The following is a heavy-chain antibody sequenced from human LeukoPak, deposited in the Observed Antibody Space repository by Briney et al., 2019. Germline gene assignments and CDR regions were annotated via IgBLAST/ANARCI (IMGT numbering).Heavy chain of an antibody. CDR2: INSDGSST. CDR1: GFTFSSYW. J-gene: IGHJ6*03. D-gene: IGHD3-3*01. V-gene: IGHV3-74*01. Sequence: GGSLRLSCAASGFTFSSYWMHWVRQAPGKGLVWVSRINSDGSSTSYADSVKGRFTISRDNAKNTLYLQMNSLRAEDTAVYYCARDRITIFGVVRRGRSMDVWGKGTTVTVSS. CDR3: ARDRITIFGVVRRGRSMDV.